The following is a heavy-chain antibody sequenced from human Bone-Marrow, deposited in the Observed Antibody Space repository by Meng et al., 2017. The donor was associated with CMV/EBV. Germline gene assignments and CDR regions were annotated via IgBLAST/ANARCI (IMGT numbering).Heavy chain of an antibody. Sequence: GGSLRLSCAASGFTFSSYAMHWVRQAPGKGLEWVAVISYDGSNKYYADSVKGRFTISRDNSKNTLYLQMNSLRAEDTAVYYCARVTNWESTDVYYFDYWGQGTLVTVSS. CDR3: ARVTNWESTDVYYFDY. J-gene: IGHJ4*02. CDR2: ISYDGSNK. CDR1: GFTFSSYA. D-gene: IGHD7-27*01. V-gene: IGHV3-30-3*01.